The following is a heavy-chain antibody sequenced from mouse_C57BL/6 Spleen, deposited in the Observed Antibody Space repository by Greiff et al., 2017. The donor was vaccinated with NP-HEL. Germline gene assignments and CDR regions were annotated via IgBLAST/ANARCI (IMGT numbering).Heavy chain of an antibody. Sequence: EVQVVESGAELVKPGASVKLSCTASGFNIKDYYMHWVKQRTEQGLEWIGRIDPEDGETKYAPKFQGKATITADTSSNTAYLQLSSLTSEDTAVYYCARATGTSEGFAYWGQGTLVTVSA. V-gene: IGHV14-2*01. J-gene: IGHJ3*01. CDR2: IDPEDGET. CDR3: ARATGTSEGFAY. D-gene: IGHD4-1*02. CDR1: GFNIKDYY.